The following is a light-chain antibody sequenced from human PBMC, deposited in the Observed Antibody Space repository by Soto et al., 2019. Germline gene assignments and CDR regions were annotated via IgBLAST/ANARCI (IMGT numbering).Light chain of an antibody. CDR2: AAS. CDR1: QSVSSSY. CDR3: QEYGRSRT. V-gene: IGKV3-20*01. J-gene: IGKJ1*01. Sequence: EIVLTQSPGTLSLSPGERATLSCRASQSVSSSYLAWYQQKPGQAPRLLMYAASSRATGTPDRFSGSGSGTDFTLTISRLEPEDFAVYYCQEYGRSRTFGQGTKVDIK.